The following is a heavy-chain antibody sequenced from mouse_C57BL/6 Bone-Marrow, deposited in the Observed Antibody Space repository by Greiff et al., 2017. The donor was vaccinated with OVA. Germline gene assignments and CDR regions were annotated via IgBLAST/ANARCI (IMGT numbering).Heavy chain of an antibody. D-gene: IGHD1-1*02. CDR3: ARDLGGYYGGGSFDV. CDR2: INYDGSST. Sequence: DVMLVESEGGLVQPGSSMKLSCTASGFTFSDYYMAWVRQVPEKGLEWVANINYDGSSTYYLDSLKSRFIISRDNAKNILYLQMSSLKSEDTATYYCARDLGGYYGGGSFDVWGTGTTVTVSS. CDR1: GFTFSDYY. V-gene: IGHV5-16*01. J-gene: IGHJ1*03.